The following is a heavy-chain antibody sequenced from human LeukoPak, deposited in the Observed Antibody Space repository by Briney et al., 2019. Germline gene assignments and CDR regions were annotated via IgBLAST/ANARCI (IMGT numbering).Heavy chain of an antibody. J-gene: IGHJ4*02. V-gene: IGHV4-31*03. CDR3: ARDSPPGSSSWYGLDY. CDR1: GGPISSGGYY. CDR2: IYYSGST. Sequence: SQTLSLTCTVSGGPISSGGYYWSWIRQHPGKGLEWIGYIYYSGSTYYIPSLKSRVTISVDTSKNQFSLKLSSVTAADTAVYYCARDSPPGSSSWYGLDYWGQGTLVTVSS. D-gene: IGHD6-13*01.